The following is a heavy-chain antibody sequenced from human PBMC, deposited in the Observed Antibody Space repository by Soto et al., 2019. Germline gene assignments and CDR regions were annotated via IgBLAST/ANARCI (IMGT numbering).Heavy chain of an antibody. CDR2: SRDKVHSHTT. J-gene: IGHJ4*02. V-gene: IGHV3-72*01. CDR1: GFTFSDHY. CDR3: ARGVESTGYFDY. Sequence: EVQLAESGGGLVQPGGSLRLSCAASGFTFSDHYMDWVRQAPGKGLEWVGCSRDKVHSHTTEYAASVKGRFTISRGDSENSLYLQMNSLKTEDTAVYYCARGVESTGYFDYWGKGTLVTVSS. D-gene: IGHD4-17*01.